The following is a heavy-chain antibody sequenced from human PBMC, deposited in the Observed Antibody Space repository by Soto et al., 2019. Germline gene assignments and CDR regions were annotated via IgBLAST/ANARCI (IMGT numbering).Heavy chain of an antibody. Sequence: ASVKVSCKASGYTFTSYGISWVRQAPGQGLEWMGIINPSGGSTSYAQKFQGRVTMTRDTSTSTVYMELSSLRSEDTAVYYCAREEIGNVVVVAATNYYYGMDVWGQGTTVTVSS. CDR3: AREEIGNVVVVAATNYYYGMDV. J-gene: IGHJ6*02. CDR1: GYTFTSYG. CDR2: INPSGGST. D-gene: IGHD2-15*01. V-gene: IGHV1-46*01.